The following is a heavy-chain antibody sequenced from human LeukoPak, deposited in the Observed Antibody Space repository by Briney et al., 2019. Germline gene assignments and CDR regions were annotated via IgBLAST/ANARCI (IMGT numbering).Heavy chain of an antibody. CDR1: GYHFADYW. Sequence: GESLKISCKASGYHFADYWIGWVRQTPGKGLEWMGIIFPDDSDTKNSPSFEGQVTISVDESTSTAYLQWSSLKASDTAVYYCARRLRAVSNTMIWGPADAFDIWGQGTTVIVPS. J-gene: IGHJ3*02. V-gene: IGHV5-51*01. D-gene: IGHD3-22*01. CDR3: ARRLRAVSNTMIWGPADAFDI. CDR2: IFPDDSDT.